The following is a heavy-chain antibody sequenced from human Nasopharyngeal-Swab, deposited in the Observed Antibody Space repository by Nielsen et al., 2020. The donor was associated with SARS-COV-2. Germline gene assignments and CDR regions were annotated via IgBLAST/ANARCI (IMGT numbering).Heavy chain of an antibody. D-gene: IGHD6-19*01. CDR2: INTSGGST. V-gene: IGHV1-46*01. Sequence: WVRETPRQGLEWVGIINTSGGSTSYARKFQGRVTMARDTSTSTVYMELSSLRSEDTAVYYCARDPTLAVETETTYYYYGMDVWGQGTTVTVSS. J-gene: IGHJ6*02. CDR3: ARDPTLAVETETTYYYYGMDV.